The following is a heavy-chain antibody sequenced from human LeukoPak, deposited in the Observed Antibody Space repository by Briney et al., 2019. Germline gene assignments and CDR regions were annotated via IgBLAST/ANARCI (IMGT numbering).Heavy chain of an antibody. J-gene: IGHJ3*02. D-gene: IGHD6-19*01. Sequence: SETLSLTCTVSGGSISSGSYYWSWIRQPAGKGLEWIGRIYTSGSTNYNPSLKSRVTISVDTSKNQCSLKLSSVTAADTAVYYCARDVAVAGFDAFDIWGQGTMVTVSS. V-gene: IGHV4-61*02. CDR3: ARDVAVAGFDAFDI. CDR1: GGSISSGSYY. CDR2: IYTSGST.